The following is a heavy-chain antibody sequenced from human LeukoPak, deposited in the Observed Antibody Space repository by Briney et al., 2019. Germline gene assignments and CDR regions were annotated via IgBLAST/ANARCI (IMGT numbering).Heavy chain of an antibody. V-gene: IGHV3-23*01. CDR1: GSTFSSYA. CDR3: AKDRILYYYDSSGYHY. Sequence: PGGSLRLSCAASGSTFSSYAMSWVRQAPGKGLEWVSAISGSGRSTYYADSVKGRFTISRDNAKNTLFLQMNILRADDTAVYYCAKDRILYYYDSSGYHYWGQGTLVTVSS. J-gene: IGHJ4*02. CDR2: ISGSGRST. D-gene: IGHD3-22*01.